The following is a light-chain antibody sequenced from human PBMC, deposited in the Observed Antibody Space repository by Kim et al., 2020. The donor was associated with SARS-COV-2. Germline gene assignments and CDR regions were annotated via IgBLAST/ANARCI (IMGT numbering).Light chain of an antibody. CDR2: QDS. Sequence: VSPGQTASITCSGDKLGEKYACWYQQKPGQSPVLVIYQDSKRPSGIPERFSGSNSGNTATLTISGTQAMDEADYYCQAWDSSSVVFGGGTKLTVL. V-gene: IGLV3-1*01. J-gene: IGLJ2*01. CDR1: KLGEKY. CDR3: QAWDSSSVV.